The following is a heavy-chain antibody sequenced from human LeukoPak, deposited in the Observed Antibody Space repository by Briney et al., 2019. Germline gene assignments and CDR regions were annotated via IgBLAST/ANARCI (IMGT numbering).Heavy chain of an antibody. CDR3: ASSLGGFHAFDI. Sequence: SETLSLTCTVSGGSISSGGYYWSWIRQHPGKGLEWIGYIYYSGSTYYNPSLKSRVTISVDTSKNRFSLKLSSVTAADTAVYYCASSLGGFHAFDIWGQGTMVTVSS. CDR1: GGSISSGGYY. J-gene: IGHJ3*02. V-gene: IGHV4-31*03. D-gene: IGHD3-16*01. CDR2: IYYSGST.